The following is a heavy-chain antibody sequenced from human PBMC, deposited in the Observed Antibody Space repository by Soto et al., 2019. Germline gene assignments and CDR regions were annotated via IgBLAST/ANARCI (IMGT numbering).Heavy chain of an antibody. D-gene: IGHD3-22*01. CDR3: ARFRPPRYYYGGSGYYALDY. V-gene: IGHV1-69*13. CDR2: IIPIFGTT. CDR1: GGTFSSDA. Sequence: GASVKVSCKASGGTFSSDAISWVRQAPGQGLEWMGGIIPIFGTTNYAQMFEGRATITADESTKTANMELSSLRSADTAVYYCARFRPPRYYYGGSGYYALDYWGKGTVVTVSS. J-gene: IGHJ4*02.